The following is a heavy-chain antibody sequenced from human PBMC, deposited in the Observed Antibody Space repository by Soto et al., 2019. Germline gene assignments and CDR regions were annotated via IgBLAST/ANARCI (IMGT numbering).Heavy chain of an antibody. CDR2: VYYTGST. CDR1: GGSISGSY. V-gene: IGHV4-59*01. Sequence: QVQLQESGPGLVKPSETLSLTCSVSGGSISGSYWSWIRQSPGKGLEWLGYVYYTGSTNYSPSLRSRVIISVDTSKNEFSLRLSSVTAADTAVYFCARSVAVPGAHIDYWGQGTQVTVSS. D-gene: IGHD6-19*01. J-gene: IGHJ4*02. CDR3: ARSVAVPGAHIDY.